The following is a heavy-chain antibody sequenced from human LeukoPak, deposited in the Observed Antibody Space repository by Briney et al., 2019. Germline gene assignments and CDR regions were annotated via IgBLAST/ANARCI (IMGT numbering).Heavy chain of an antibody. CDR3: ARDRGYSTFDY. Sequence: GGSLRLSCAASAFTFSNYWMSWVRQAPGKGLEWVANIKEDGSGINYVDSVKGRFTISRDNAKNSLYLQMNSLRVDDTAVYYCARDRGYSTFDYWGRGTLVTVSS. CDR2: IKEDGSGI. D-gene: IGHD4-23*01. J-gene: IGHJ4*02. CDR1: AFTFSNYW. V-gene: IGHV3-7*01.